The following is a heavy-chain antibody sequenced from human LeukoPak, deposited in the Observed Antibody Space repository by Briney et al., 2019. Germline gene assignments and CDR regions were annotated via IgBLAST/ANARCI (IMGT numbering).Heavy chain of an antibody. CDR2: IPFDGIKT. V-gene: IGHV3-30*03. Sequence: PGGSLRLSCEASGFTFSSFAMHWVRQAPGKGLEWVALIPFDGIKTDYADSVKGRFTISRDNSKSMLYLELNCLRVEDTALYYCARGPGSTSWSFGYWGQGTLVTVSS. CDR1: GFTFSSFA. CDR3: ARGPGSTSWSFGY. J-gene: IGHJ4*02. D-gene: IGHD6-13*01.